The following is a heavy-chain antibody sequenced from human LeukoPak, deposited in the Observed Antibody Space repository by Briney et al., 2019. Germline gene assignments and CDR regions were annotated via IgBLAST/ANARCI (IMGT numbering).Heavy chain of an antibody. J-gene: IGHJ5*02. CDR2: INPNSGGT. D-gene: IGHD2-8*01. CDR1: GYTFTNYW. Sequence: GASVKVSCKASGYTFTNYWIYWVRQAPGQGLEWMGWINPNSGGTNYAQKFQGRVTMTRDTSITTVYMELTSLTSDDTAVYYCARWGGVQFDPWGQGTLVTVSS. CDR3: ARWGGVQFDP. V-gene: IGHV1-2*02.